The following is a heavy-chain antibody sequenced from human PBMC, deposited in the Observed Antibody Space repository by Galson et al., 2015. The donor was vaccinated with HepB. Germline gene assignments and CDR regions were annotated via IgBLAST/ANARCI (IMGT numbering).Heavy chain of an antibody. CDR1: GFTFISYG. V-gene: IGHV1-18*04. Sequence: SVKVSCKASGFTFISYGLTWVRQAPVQGLEWMGWISGYNGNTKYAQKFQGRVTMTTDTSTSTAYMELRSLRSDDTAVYYCARESGGTGCSSGWYGDTAFDIWGQGTMVTVSS. D-gene: IGHD6-19*01. CDR3: ARESGGTGCSSGWYGDTAFDI. J-gene: IGHJ3*02. CDR2: ISGYNGNT.